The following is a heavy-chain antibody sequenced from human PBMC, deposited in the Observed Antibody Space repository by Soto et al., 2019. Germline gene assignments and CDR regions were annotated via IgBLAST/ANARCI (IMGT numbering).Heavy chain of an antibody. J-gene: IGHJ5*02. CDR3: ARGGIAAAGQGRTFDP. CDR2: INHSGST. CDR1: GGSFSGYY. D-gene: IGHD6-13*01. Sequence: QVQLQQWGAGLLKPSETLSLTCAVYGGSFSGYYWSWIRQPPGKGLEWIGEINHSGSTNYNPSLKRRFTISVDTSKNQFSLKLSSVTAADTAVYYCARGGIAAAGQGRTFDPWGQGTLVTVSS. V-gene: IGHV4-34*01.